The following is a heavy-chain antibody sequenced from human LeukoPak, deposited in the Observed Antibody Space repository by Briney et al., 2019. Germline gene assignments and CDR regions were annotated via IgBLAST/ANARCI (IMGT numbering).Heavy chain of an antibody. CDR2: ISGSGGST. CDR3: TRRGGGQDFDY. V-gene: IGHV3-23*01. J-gene: IGHJ4*02. D-gene: IGHD4-23*01. CDR1: GFTFSSYA. Sequence: GGSLRLSCAASGFTFSSYAMSWVRQAPGKGLEWVSAISGSGGSTYYADSVKGRFTISRDNSKNTLYLQMNSLRVEDTAVYYCTRRGGGQDFDYWGQGTLVTVSS.